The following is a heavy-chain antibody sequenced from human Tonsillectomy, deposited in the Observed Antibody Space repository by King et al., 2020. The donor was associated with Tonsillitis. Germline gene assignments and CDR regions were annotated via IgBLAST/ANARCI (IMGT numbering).Heavy chain of an antibody. V-gene: IGHV3-30*02. J-gene: IGHJ6*02. CDR2: IWNDGTVK. CDR1: GFIFTSYN. Sequence: QLVQSGGGVVQPGGSLRLSCTASGFIFTSYNMHWVRQAPGKGLEWVAFIWNDGTVKYYADSVKGRFSISRDNGKNTLNQHMNGLRPDDTAVYYCAIDLLGVSRPTGMGVWGRGTTVIASS. CDR3: AIDLLGVSRPTGMGV. D-gene: IGHD1-26*01.